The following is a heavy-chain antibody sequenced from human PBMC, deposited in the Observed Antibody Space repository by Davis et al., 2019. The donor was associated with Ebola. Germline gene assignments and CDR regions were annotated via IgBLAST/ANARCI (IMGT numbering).Heavy chain of an antibody. Sequence: ASVKVSCKASSYTFTNYGITWMRQAPGQGLEWLGRVILKSGATNYAQKFQGRVTMTRDTSISTVYMELSSLRYDDTADYYCARGHNYAHEYWGQGTLVTVSS. D-gene: IGHD4-11*01. CDR1: SYTFTNYG. V-gene: IGHV1-2*06. CDR3: ARGHNYAHEY. CDR2: VILKSGAT. J-gene: IGHJ4*02.